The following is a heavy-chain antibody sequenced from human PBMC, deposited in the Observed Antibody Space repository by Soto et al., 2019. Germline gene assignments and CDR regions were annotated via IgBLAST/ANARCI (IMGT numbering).Heavy chain of an antibody. Sequence: QVQLVESGGGVVQPGRSLRLSCAASGFTFSSYGMHWVRQAPGKGLEWVAVIWYDGSNKYYADSVKGRFTISRDNSKNTLYLQMNSLRAEDTAVYYCAREDVLLWFGELCPLDYWGQGTLVTVSS. V-gene: IGHV3-33*01. D-gene: IGHD3-10*01. J-gene: IGHJ4*02. CDR2: IWYDGSNK. CDR1: GFTFSSYG. CDR3: AREDVLLWFGELCPLDY.